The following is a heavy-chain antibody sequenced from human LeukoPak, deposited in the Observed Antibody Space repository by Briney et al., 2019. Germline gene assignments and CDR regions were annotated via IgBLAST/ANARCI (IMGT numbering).Heavy chain of an antibody. CDR1: GFTFSSYW. D-gene: IGHD3-10*01. CDR3: TIDMIRGLINY. Sequence: GGSLRLSCVASGFTFSSYWMHWVRQAPGKGLEWVSRINKDGRSTTNADSVKGRFTISRDNAKNTLYLQMNSPRAEDTAVYYCTIDMIRGLINYWGHGTLVTVSS. J-gene: IGHJ4*01. V-gene: IGHV3-74*01. CDR2: INKDGRST.